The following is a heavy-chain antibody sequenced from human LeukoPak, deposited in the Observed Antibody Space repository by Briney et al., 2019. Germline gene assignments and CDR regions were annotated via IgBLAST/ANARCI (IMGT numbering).Heavy chain of an antibody. D-gene: IGHD3-22*01. CDR3: FTDVNYYDRSGYYYYFDY. V-gene: IGHV3-15*01. J-gene: IGHJ4*02. Sequence: GGSLRLSCAASGFTFTNAWLSWVRQAPGKGLEWVGRIKSKTDGGTTDYAAPVKGRFTISRDDSKNTVYLQINSLKTEDTAVYCCFTDVNYYDRSGYYYYFDYWGQGTLVTVSS. CDR2: IKSKTDGGTT. CDR1: GFTFTNAW.